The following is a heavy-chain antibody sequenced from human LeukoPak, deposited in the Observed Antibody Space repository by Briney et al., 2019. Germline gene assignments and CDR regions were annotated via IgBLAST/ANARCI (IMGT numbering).Heavy chain of an antibody. D-gene: IGHD5-18*01. CDR2: IIPIFGTA. CDR1: GGTFSSYA. V-gene: IGHV1-69*05. Sequence: ASVKVSCKASGGTFSSYAISWVRQAPGQGLEWMGRIIPIFGTANYAQKFQGRVTITTDESTSTAYMELSSLRSEDTAVYYCARGEVDTAMAPYYYYIDVWGKGTTVTVSS. CDR3: ARGEVDTAMAPYYYYIDV. J-gene: IGHJ6*03.